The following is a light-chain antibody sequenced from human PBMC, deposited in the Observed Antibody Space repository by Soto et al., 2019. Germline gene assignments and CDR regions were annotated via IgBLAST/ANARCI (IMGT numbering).Light chain of an antibody. CDR2: EVS. J-gene: IGLJ2*01. V-gene: IGLV2-14*01. Sequence: QSVLTQPASVSGSPGQSITISCTGTSSDVGAYTYVSWYQQHPGKAPKLMIFEVSDRPSGVSNRFSGSKSGNTASLTISGIQAEDEADYYCSSYTTSYTLVFGGGTKLTVL. CDR1: SSDVGAYTY. CDR3: SSYTTSYTLV.